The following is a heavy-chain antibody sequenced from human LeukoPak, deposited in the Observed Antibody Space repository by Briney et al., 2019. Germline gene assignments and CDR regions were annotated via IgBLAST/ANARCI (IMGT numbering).Heavy chain of an antibody. CDR2: IIPIFGTA. CDR1: GGTFISYA. D-gene: IGHD4-17*01. Sequence: SVKVSCKASGGTFISYAISWVRQAPGQGLEWMGGIIPIFGTANYAQKFQGRVTITADKSTSTAYMELSSLRSEDTAVYYCELTTGGAYYAFDIWGQGTMVTVSS. CDR3: ELTTGGAYYAFDI. V-gene: IGHV1-69*06. J-gene: IGHJ3*02.